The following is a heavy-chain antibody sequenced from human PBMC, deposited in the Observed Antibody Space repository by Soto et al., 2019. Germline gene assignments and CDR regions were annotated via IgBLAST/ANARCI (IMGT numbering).Heavy chain of an antibody. CDR3: ARVNERWDYGYYYGMDV. J-gene: IGHJ6*02. V-gene: IGHV4-61*01. D-gene: IGHD4-17*01. Sequence: SETLSLTCTVSGGSVSSGSYYWSWIRQPPGKGLEWNGYIYYSGSTNYNPSLKSRVTISVDTSKNQFSLKLSSVTAADTAVYYCARVNERWDYGYYYGMDVWGQGTTVTVSS. CDR1: GGSVSSGSYY. CDR2: IYYSGST.